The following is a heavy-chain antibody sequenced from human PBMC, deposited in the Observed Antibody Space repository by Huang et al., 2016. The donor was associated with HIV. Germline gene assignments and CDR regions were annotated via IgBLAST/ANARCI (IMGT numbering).Heavy chain of an antibody. CDR2: IKQDGSET. CDR3: ASQPGP. Sequence: EVQLVESGGGLVQPGGSLRLSCAASGFTFSNCWMSWVRQAPGKGLEWVANIKQDGSETYYVDSVKGRFTISRDNAKNSLYLQMNSLRAEDTAVYYCASQPGPWGQGTLVTVSS. CDR1: GFTFSNCW. V-gene: IGHV3-7*01. J-gene: IGHJ5*02.